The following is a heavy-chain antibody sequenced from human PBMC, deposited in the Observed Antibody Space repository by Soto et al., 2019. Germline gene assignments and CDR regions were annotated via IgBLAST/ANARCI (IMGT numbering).Heavy chain of an antibody. CDR1: GFTFSSYW. D-gene: IGHD6-13*01. Sequence: EVQLVESGGGLVQSGGSLRLSCAASGFTFSSYWMHWVRQAPGKGLVWLSRINSDGSSTSYADSVKGRFTISRDNAKNTLDLQMNSLRVEDTAVYYCAREYSSSRYFDYWGQGTLVTVSS. CDR2: INSDGSST. V-gene: IGHV3-74*01. CDR3: AREYSSSRYFDY. J-gene: IGHJ4*02.